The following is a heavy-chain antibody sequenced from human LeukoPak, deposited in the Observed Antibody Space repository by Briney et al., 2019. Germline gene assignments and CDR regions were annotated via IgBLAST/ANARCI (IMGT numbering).Heavy chain of an antibody. J-gene: IGHJ4*02. D-gene: IGHD6-19*01. CDR3: APRGVAGSFDY. CDR2: ISGSGGST. V-gene: IGHV3-23*01. Sequence: GGSLRLSCAASGFTFGSYAMSWVRQAPGKGLEWVSAISGSGGSTYYADYVKGRFTISRDNSKNTLYLQMNSLRAEDTAVYYCAPRGVAGSFDYWGQGTLVTVSS. CDR1: GFTFGSYA.